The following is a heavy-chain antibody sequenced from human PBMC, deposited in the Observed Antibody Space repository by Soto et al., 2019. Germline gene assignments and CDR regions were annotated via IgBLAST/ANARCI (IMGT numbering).Heavy chain of an antibody. J-gene: IGHJ5*01. Sequence: SGPTLVNPTQTLTLTCTFSGFSLTTSGEGVGWIRQPPGKALELLALIYWDDEKRYRPSLKSRLTIIKDSSKNQAVLIMTNMDPSDKAPYYCANLTYLSGSHTGSFDSWGQAILVDVS. CDR2: IYWDDEK. CDR1: GFSLTTSGEG. D-gene: IGHD3-10*01. V-gene: IGHV2-5*02. CDR3: ANLTYLSGSHTGSFDS.